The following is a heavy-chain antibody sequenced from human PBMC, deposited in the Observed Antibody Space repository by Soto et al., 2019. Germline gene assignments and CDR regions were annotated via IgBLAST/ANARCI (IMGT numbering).Heavy chain of an antibody. CDR1: GFTFSAVY. Sequence: QVQLEESGGGLVKPGGSLRLSCAASGFTFSAVYMSWIRQAPNKGLEYISYISSSGTSANYADSVKGRFTISRDNAKNSLYLQMNSLRAEDTAVYYCARDRGAGTGQYFEYWGQGALVTVSS. CDR2: ISSSGTSA. J-gene: IGHJ4*02. CDR3: ARDRGAGTGQYFEY. V-gene: IGHV3-11*05. D-gene: IGHD3-10*01.